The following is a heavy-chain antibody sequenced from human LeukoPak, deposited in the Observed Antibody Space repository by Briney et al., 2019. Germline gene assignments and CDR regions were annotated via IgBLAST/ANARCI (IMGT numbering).Heavy chain of an antibody. CDR2: IYYSGST. CDR1: GGSISSYY. J-gene: IGHJ3*02. D-gene: IGHD2-2*01. CDR3: ARAFEYCSSTSCYGGAFDI. Sequence: PSETLSLTCTVSGGSISSYYWSWIRQPPGKGLEWIGYIYYSGSTNYNPSLRSRVTISVDTSKNQFSLKLSSVTAADTAVYYCARAFEYCSSTSCYGGAFDIWGQGTMVTVSS. V-gene: IGHV4-59*01.